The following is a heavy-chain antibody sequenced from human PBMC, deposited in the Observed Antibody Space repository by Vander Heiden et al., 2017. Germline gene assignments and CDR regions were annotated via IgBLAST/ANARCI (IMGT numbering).Heavy chain of an antibody. CDR3: ARYYYDTSGLFDY. CDR2: INQDGSEK. D-gene: IGHD3-22*01. Sequence: VQLVWSGGGLALPSGSLSWSCAAPGFAFSNYWMSWVRQAPGKGLEWVANINQDGSEKYYVDSVKGRFTISRDNAKNSLYLQMNSLRAEDTAVYYCARYYYDTSGLFDYWGQGTLVTVSS. J-gene: IGHJ4*02. V-gene: IGHV3-7*01. CDR1: GFAFSNYW.